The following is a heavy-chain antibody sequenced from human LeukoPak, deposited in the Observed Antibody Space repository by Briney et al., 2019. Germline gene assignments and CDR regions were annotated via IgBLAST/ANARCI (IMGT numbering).Heavy chain of an antibody. Sequence: SETLSLTCTVSGGSISSSTYYWGWIRQPPGKGLEWVGTIYYSGGTYYNPSLKSRVTISVDTSKKQSSLKLSSVTAADTAVYYCARHSESLSPHDREFDYWGQGTLVTVSS. J-gene: IGHJ4*02. CDR2: IYYSGGT. D-gene: IGHD3-16*01. V-gene: IGHV4-39*01. CDR1: GGSISSSTYY. CDR3: ARHSESLSPHDREFDY.